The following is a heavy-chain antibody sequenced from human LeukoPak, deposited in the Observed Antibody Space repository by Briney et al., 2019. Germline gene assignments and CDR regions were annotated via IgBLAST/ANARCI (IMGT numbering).Heavy chain of an antibody. D-gene: IGHD4-17*01. CDR1: GFTFSSYW. CDR3: ARLTLDDYGDYEGGYFDY. CDR2: IKQDGSEK. V-gene: IGHV3-7*01. Sequence: TGGSLRLSCAASGFTFSSYWMSWVRQAPGKGLEWVANIKQDGSEKYYVDSVKGRFTISRDNAKNSLYLQMNSLRAEDTAVYYCARLTLDDYGDYEGGYFDYWGQGTLVTVSS. J-gene: IGHJ4*02.